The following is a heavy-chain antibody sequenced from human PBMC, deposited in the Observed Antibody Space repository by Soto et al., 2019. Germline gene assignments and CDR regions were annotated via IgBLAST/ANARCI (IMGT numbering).Heavy chain of an antibody. J-gene: IGHJ6*04. V-gene: IGHV3-23*01. D-gene: IGHD4-17*01. CDR2: ISAGRST. Sequence: VRVLESGGDLVQPGGSLRLSCAASGFTFSNYAMNWVRQAPGKGPEWVSGISAGRSTYYADSVKGRFTISRDNSKSTLFLQMDSLRAEDTALYYCTKVRGDPVWGKGTTVTVSS. CDR1: GFTFSNYA. CDR3: TKVRGDPV.